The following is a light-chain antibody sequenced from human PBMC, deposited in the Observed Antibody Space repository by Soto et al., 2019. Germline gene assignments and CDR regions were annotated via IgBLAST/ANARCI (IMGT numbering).Light chain of an antibody. Sequence: VFTHSPSTLSLYPGERATLSCRASQSLSSINLAWYQQKPGQAPRLLIYGTSSRATGIPDRFSGSGSGTEFTLTISSLQSEDFAVYYCQQYNNWLRTFGQGTKVAIK. CDR3: QQYNNWLRT. CDR2: GTS. J-gene: IGKJ1*01. CDR1: QSLSSIN. V-gene: IGKV3D-15*01.